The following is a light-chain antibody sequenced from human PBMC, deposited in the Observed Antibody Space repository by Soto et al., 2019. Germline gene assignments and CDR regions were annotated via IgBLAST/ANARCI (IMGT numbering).Light chain of an antibody. Sequence: SSELTQPPSVSVSPGQTARITCSGDALPKQYAYWYQQKPGQAPVLVIYKDSERPSGIPERFSGSSSGTTVTLTISGVRAEDEADYYCQSADSSGTYPNWVFGGGTKLTVL. CDR2: KDS. V-gene: IGLV3-25*03. CDR3: QSADSSGTYPNWV. J-gene: IGLJ3*02. CDR1: ALPKQY.